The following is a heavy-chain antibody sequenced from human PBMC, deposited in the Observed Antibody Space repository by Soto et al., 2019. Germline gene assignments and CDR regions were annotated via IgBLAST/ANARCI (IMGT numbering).Heavy chain of an antibody. CDR3: AREACSTTSCYHD. J-gene: IGHJ6*02. CDR1: GFTFTSYS. V-gene: IGHV3-48*02. D-gene: IGHD2-2*01. CDR2: ISSSSNTI. Sequence: GGSLRLSCATSGFTFTSYSMNWVRQAPGRGLEWLSYISSSSNTIFYADSVKGRFTISRDSANSSLYLQLTSLRDDDTALYFCAREACSTTSCYHDWGQGTTVTVSS.